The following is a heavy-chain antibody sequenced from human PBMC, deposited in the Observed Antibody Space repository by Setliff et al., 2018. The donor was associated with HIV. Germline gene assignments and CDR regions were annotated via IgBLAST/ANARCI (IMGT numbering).Heavy chain of an antibody. CDR1: GDTFSNYA. CDR2: MNPNSGNT. J-gene: IGHJ5*02. D-gene: IGHD6-6*01. CDR3: ARGRISVEAAPLGWFDP. Sequence: ASVKVSCKASGDTFSNYAISWVRQATGQGLEWMGWMNPNSGNTNYAQKLQGRVTMTTETSTSTAYMELRSLRSDDTAVYYCARGRISVEAAPLGWFDPWGQGTLVTVSS. V-gene: IGHV1-18*04.